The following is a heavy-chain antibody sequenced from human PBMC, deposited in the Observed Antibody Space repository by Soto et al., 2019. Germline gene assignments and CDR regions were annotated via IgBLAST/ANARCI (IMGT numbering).Heavy chain of an antibody. J-gene: IGHJ5*02. Sequence: SETLSLTCTVSGGSISSGGYYWSWIRQHPGKGLEWIGYIYYSGSTYYNPSLKSRVTISVDTSKNQFSLKLSSVTAADTAVYYCARGLSIVGTIDNWFVPSGQTTLVSVFS. D-gene: IGHD5-12*01. CDR2: IYYSGST. V-gene: IGHV4-31*02. CDR1: GGSISSGGYY. CDR3: ARGLSIVGTIDNWFVP.